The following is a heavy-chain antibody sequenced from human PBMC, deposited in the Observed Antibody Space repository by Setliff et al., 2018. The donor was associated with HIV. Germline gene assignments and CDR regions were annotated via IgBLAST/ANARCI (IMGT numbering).Heavy chain of an antibody. Sequence: PGESLKISCKTSGYDFATYWIGWVRQMPGKGLEWMGVLYPSDSDAIYSPTFQGRVTISAGKATNTAYLQWASLKSSDTAIYYCVRPLVIAFDIWGLGTMVTVSS. CDR1: GYDFATYW. CDR3: VRPLVIAFDI. D-gene: IGHD3-9*01. CDR2: LYPSDSDA. V-gene: IGHV5-51*01. J-gene: IGHJ3*02.